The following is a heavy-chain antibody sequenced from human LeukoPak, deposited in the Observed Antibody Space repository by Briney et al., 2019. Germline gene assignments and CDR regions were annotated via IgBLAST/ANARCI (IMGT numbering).Heavy chain of an antibody. V-gene: IGHV3-30*02. CDR3: AKDGFHYYDSSGYDAFDI. CDR2: IRYDGSNK. D-gene: IGHD3-22*01. CDR1: GFTFSSYG. Sequence: PGGSLRLSWAASGFTFSSYGMHWVRQAPGKGLEWVAFIRYDGSNKYYADSVKGRFTISRDNSKNTLYLQMNSLRAEDTAVYYCAKDGFHYYDSSGYDAFDIWGQGTMVTVSS. J-gene: IGHJ3*02.